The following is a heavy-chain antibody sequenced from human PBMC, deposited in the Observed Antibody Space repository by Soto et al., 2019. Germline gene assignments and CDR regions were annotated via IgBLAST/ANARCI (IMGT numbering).Heavy chain of an antibody. CDR2: IYYSGST. D-gene: IGHD5-12*01. V-gene: IGHV4-59*08. J-gene: IGHJ6*03. CDR3: ARIGRLVATTPYYYYYYMDV. Sequence: SETLSLTCTVSGGSISSYYWSWIRQPPGKGLEWIGYIYYSGSTNYNPSLKSRVTISVDTSKNQFSLKLSSVTAADTAVYYCARIGRLVATTPYYYYYYMDVWGKETTVTVSS. CDR1: GGSISSYY.